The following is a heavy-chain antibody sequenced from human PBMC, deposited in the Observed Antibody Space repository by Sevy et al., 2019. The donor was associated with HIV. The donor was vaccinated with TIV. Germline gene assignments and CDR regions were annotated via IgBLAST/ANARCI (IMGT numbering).Heavy chain of an antibody. D-gene: IGHD4-17*01. J-gene: IGHJ4*02. CDR2: ISSDGSDD. V-gene: IGHV3-30*18. CDR3: AKDKEDDYGDYYFDH. CDR1: GFIFSSYG. Sequence: GGSLRLSCSASGFIFSSYGMHWVRQTPGKGLEWVAIISSDGSDDFYAESVRGRFTISRDNSRNTLYLQMDSLRLEDTAIYYCAKDKEDDYGDYYFDHWGQGALVT.